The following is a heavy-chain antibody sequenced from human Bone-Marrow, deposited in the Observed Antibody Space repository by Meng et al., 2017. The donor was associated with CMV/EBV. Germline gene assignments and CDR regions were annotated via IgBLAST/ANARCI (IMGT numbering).Heavy chain of an antibody. CDR1: GFTFSSYS. J-gene: IGHJ4*02. CDR2: ISSRSTTI. CDR3: ARDALTGYSSEYYFDY. D-gene: IGHD2-21*01. Sequence: GGSLRLSCAASGFTFSSYSINWVRQAPGKGLEWVSYISSRSTTIHYADSVKGRFTVSRDNAKNSLYLQMNSLRAEDTAVYYCARDALTGYSSEYYFDYWGQGTLVTVSS. V-gene: IGHV3-48*04.